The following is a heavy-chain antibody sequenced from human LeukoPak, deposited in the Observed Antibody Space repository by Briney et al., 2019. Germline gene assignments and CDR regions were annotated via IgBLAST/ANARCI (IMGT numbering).Heavy chain of an antibody. CDR2: IIPIFGTA. CDR1: GGTFSSYA. J-gene: IGHJ6*02. CDR3: ANSRYSGSYSDGYYYYGMDV. V-gene: IGHV1-69*13. Sequence: SVKVSCKASGGTFSSYAISWVRQAPGQGLEWMGGIIPIFGTANYAQKFQGRVTITADESTSTAYMELSSLRSEDTAVYYCANSRYSGSYSDGYYYYGMDVWGQGTTVTVSS. D-gene: IGHD1-26*01.